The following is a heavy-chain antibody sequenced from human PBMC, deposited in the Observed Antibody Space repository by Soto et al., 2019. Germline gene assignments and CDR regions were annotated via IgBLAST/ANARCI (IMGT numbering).Heavy chain of an antibody. CDR2: ISTTSSTI. D-gene: IGHD2-15*01. CDR1: GFSFSNYN. Sequence: GGSLRLSCAASGFSFSNYNMNWVRQAPGKGLEWISYISTTSSTIYYGDSVKGRFTISRDNAKSSLYLQMNSLRAEDTAVYYCARDLFPYSFYFDYWGQGALVTVSS. CDR3: ARDLFPYSFYFDY. V-gene: IGHV3-48*01. J-gene: IGHJ4*02.